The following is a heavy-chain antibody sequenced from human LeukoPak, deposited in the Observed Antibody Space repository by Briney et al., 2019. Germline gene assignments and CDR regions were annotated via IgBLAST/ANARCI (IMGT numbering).Heavy chain of an antibody. CDR3: ARGGSGSYFSWLDP. CDR2: INPNSGGT. Sequence: ASVKVSCKASGYTFTGYYIHWVRQAPGQGLECMGWINPNSGGTNYAQKFQGRVTMTSAPSISTAYMELSRLRSDDTAVYYCARGGSGSYFSWLDPWGQGTLVTVSS. CDR1: GYTFTGYY. D-gene: IGHD3-10*01. V-gene: IGHV1-2*02. J-gene: IGHJ5*02.